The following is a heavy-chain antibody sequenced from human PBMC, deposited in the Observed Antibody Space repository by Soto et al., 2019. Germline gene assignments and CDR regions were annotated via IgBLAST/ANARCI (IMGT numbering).Heavy chain of an antibody. CDR2: INHSGST. J-gene: IGHJ4*02. Sequence: SATLSLTCAVYGGSFSGYYWSWIRQPPGKGLEWIGEINHSGSTNYNPSLKSRVTISVDASKNQFSLKLSSVTAADTAVYYCARGGSYYDFWSGYYGYWGQGTLVTVSS. CDR3: ARGGSYYDFWSGYYGY. D-gene: IGHD3-3*01. V-gene: IGHV4-34*01. CDR1: GGSFSGYY.